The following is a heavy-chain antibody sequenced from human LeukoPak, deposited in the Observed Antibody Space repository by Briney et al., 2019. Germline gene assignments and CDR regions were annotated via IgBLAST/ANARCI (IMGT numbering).Heavy chain of an antibody. CDR3: ARDRGHFDY. Sequence: GGSLRLSCAASGLSVSRNYISWVRQAPGKGLEWVSFIYTGTTTFYADSVKGRFTISRDNSRSTVYLELNSLRVDDTAVYYCARDRGHFDYWGPGTLVTVSS. CDR2: IYTGTTT. D-gene: IGHD3-10*01. J-gene: IGHJ4*02. CDR1: GLSVSRNY. V-gene: IGHV3-53*01.